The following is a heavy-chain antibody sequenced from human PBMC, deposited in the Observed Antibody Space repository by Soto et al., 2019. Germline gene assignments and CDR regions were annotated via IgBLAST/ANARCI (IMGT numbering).Heavy chain of an antibody. CDR2: IYHSGST. CDR1: GGSISSGGYS. D-gene: IGHD3-3*01. J-gene: IGHJ6*02. V-gene: IGHV4-30-2*01. CDR3: ARLRRGFFRAERDYYYYGMDV. Sequence: SETLSLTCAVSGGSISSGGYSWTWIRQPPGKGLEWIGYIYHSGSTYYNPSLKSRVTISVDRSKNQFSLELSSVTAADTAVYYCARLRRGFFRAERDYYYYGMDVWGQRSTVTVSS.